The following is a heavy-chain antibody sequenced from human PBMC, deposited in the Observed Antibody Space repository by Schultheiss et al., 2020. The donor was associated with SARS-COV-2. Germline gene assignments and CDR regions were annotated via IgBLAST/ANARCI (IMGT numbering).Heavy chain of an antibody. Sequence: GGSLRLSCAASGFTFSSYAMHWVRQAPGKGLEWVAVIWYDGSNKYYADSVKGRFTISRDNAKNSLYLQMNSLRAEDTAVYYCARERSRSYFDYWGQGTLVTVSS. CDR3: ARERSRSYFDY. CDR2: IWYDGSNK. J-gene: IGHJ4*02. D-gene: IGHD3-10*01. V-gene: IGHV3-30*07. CDR1: GFTFSSYA.